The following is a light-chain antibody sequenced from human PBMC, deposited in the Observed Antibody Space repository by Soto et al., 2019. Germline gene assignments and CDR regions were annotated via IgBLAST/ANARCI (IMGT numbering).Light chain of an antibody. Sequence: VLSQSPGALSLSPGERATLSCRASQSISISYLAWYQQKLGQAPRLLIYAASSRAAGIPDRFTGSGSGTDFTLTISRLEPEDFAVYYCQQYGSSPKTFGQRTKADI. CDR2: AAS. CDR3: QQYGSSPKT. J-gene: IGKJ1*01. V-gene: IGKV3-20*01. CDR1: QSISISY.